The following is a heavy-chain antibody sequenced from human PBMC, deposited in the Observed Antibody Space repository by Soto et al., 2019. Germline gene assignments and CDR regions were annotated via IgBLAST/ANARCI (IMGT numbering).Heavy chain of an antibody. CDR2: IYYSGSA. CDR3: ARHGVDYGDYASYYYYGMDV. CDR1: GGSISSSSYY. D-gene: IGHD4-17*01. V-gene: IGHV4-39*01. J-gene: IGHJ6*02. Sequence: SETLSLTCTVSGGSISSSSYYWGWIRQPPGKGLEWIGSIYYSGSAYYNPSLKSRVTISIDTSKNQFSLKLTSVTAADTAVFYCARHGVDYGDYASYYYYGMDVWGRGTTVTVSS.